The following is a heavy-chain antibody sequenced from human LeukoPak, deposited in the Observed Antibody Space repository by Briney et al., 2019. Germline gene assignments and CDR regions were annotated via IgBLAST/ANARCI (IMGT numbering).Heavy chain of an antibody. D-gene: IGHD5-12*01. CDR3: AKATRGYGDYNWFDP. CDR1: GFPFSGST. J-gene: IGHJ5*02. V-gene: IGHV3-48*01. Sequence: GGSLRLSCAASGFPFSGSTMHWVRQAPGKGLEWVSYISSSGSTIYYADSVKGRFTISRDNSKNTLHLQMNSLRAEDTAVYYCAKATRGYGDYNWFDPWGQGTLVTVSS. CDR2: ISSSGSTI.